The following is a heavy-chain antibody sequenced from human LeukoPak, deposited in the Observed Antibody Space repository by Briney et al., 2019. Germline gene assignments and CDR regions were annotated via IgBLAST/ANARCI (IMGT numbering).Heavy chain of an antibody. J-gene: IGHJ5*02. CDR2: IKQDGNEK. V-gene: IGHV3-7*01. CDR1: GFTFSSYW. Sequence: GGSLRLSCAASGFTFSSYWMSWVRQAPGKGLEWVANIKQDGNEKYYVDSVKGRFTISRENAKNSLYMQMNSLRAEDTAVYYCARDDCSSISCYHNWFDPWGQGTLVTVSS. CDR3: ARDDCSSISCYHNWFDP. D-gene: IGHD2-2*01.